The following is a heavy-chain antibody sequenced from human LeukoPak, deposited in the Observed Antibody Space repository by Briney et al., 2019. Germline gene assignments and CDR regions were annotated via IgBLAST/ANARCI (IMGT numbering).Heavy chain of an antibody. D-gene: IGHD2-15*01. CDR3: AKSKEDCCGSFDP. CDR2: ISGSATT. Sequence: GGSLRLSCAASGFTFSSYAMSWVRQAPGKGLEWVSAISGSATTYYADSVRSRFIISRDNSKNTLYLQMSSLRAEDTAVYYCAKSKEDCCGSFDPWGQGTLVTVSS. CDR1: GFTFSSYA. J-gene: IGHJ5*02. V-gene: IGHV3-23*01.